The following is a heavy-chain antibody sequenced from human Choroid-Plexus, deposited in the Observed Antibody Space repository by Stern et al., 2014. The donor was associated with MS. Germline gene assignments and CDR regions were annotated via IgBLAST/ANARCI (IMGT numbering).Heavy chain of an antibody. CDR3: VRVSGSSGSDF. CDR2: IRNKANSYTT. V-gene: IGHV3-72*01. J-gene: IGHJ4*02. CDR1: GFTLSDHY. Sequence: MQLVQSGGGLVQPGGSLRLSCVASGFTLSDHYMDWVRQAPGKGLEWGGRIRNKANSYTTQYAASVKGRFVISRDDSKNSLYLQMNSLKSEDTAVYYCVRVSGSSGSDFWGQGTLVSVSS. D-gene: IGHD6-19*01.